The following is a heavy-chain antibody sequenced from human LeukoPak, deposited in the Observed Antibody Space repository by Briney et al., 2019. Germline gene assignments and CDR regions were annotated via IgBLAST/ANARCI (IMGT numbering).Heavy chain of an antibody. D-gene: IGHD1-26*01. Sequence: PGGSLRLSCAASGFTFSSYGMHWVRQAPGKGLEWVAVISYDGSNKYYADSVKGRFTISRDNSKNTLYPQMNSLRAEDTAVYYCANGVGALDYWGQGTLVTVSS. V-gene: IGHV3-30*18. CDR3: ANGVGALDY. CDR2: ISYDGSNK. J-gene: IGHJ4*02. CDR1: GFTFSSYG.